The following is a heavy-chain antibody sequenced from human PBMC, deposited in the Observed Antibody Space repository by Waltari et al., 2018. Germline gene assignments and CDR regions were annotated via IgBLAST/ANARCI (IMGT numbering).Heavy chain of an antibody. CDR3: ARDRYGYGDGYYYGMDV. D-gene: IGHD4-17*01. J-gene: IGHJ6*02. V-gene: IGHV3-53*01. CDR2: IYSGGST. Sequence: EVQLVESGGGLIQPGGSLRPSCAASGLTVSSHYMSWVRQAPGKGLEWVSVIYSGGSTYYADSVKGRFTISRDNSKNTLYLQMNSLRAEDTAVYYCARDRYGYGDGYYYGMDVWGQGTTVTVSS. CDR1: GLTVSSHY.